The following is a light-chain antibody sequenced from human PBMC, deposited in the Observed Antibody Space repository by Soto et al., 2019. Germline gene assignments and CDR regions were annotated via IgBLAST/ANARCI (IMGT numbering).Light chain of an antibody. V-gene: IGLV2-14*01. Sequence: QSALTQPASVSGSPGQSITISCTGTSSDVGGYDHVSWYQQHPGKVPKLMIYDVSSRPSGVSNRFSGSKSGNTASLTISGLQVEDEADYYCSSYTSSSTVFGGGTKLTVL. J-gene: IGLJ2*01. CDR3: SSYTSSSTV. CDR2: DVS. CDR1: SSDVGGYDH.